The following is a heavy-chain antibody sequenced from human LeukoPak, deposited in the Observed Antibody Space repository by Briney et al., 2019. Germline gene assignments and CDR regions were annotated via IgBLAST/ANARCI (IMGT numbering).Heavy chain of an antibody. D-gene: IGHD3-9*01. J-gene: IGHJ5*02. Sequence: PSETLSLTCTVSGGPISSGDYYWSWIRQPPGKGLEWIGYIYYSGSTYYNPSLKSRVTISVDTSKNQFSLKLSSVTAADTAVYYCARGGSYYDIFRFDTWGQGTLVTVSS. CDR1: GGPISSGDYY. CDR3: ARGGSYYDIFRFDT. CDR2: IYYSGST. V-gene: IGHV4-30-4*01.